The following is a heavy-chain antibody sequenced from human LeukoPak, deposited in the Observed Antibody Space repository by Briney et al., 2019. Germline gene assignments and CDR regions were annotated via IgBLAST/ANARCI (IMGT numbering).Heavy chain of an antibody. J-gene: IGHJ5*02. CDR2: ISSSSSYI. CDR1: GFTFSDYA. D-gene: IGHD6-13*01. V-gene: IGHV3-21*01. Sequence: GGSLRLSCAASGFTFSDYAMHWVRQAPGKGLEWVSSISSSSSYIYYADSVKGRFTISRDNAKNSLYLQMNSLRAEDTAVYYCARDSSSWTWGQGTLVTVSS. CDR3: ARDSSSWT.